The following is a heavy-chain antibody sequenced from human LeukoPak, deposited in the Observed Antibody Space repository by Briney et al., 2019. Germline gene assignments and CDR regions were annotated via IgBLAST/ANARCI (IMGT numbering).Heavy chain of an antibody. V-gene: IGHV4-59*01. CDR2: IYYTGAT. D-gene: IGHD6-19*01. Sequence: SETLSLTCTVSSGSISSYYWSWIRLPPGKGLEWIGYIYYTGATYYSPSLKSRVTISVDTSKNQFSLKLSSVTAADTAVYYCARSLRPGIAVDWGQGTLVTVSS. J-gene: IGHJ4*02. CDR1: SGSISSYY. CDR3: ARSLRPGIAVD.